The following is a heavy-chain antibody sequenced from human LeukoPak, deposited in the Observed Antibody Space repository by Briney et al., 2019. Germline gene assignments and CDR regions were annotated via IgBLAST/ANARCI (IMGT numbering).Heavy chain of an antibody. Sequence: GGSLRLSCAASGFTFSDYYMSWIRQAPGKGLEWVSYISSSGSTIYYADSVKGRSTISRDNAKNSLYLQMNSLRAEDTAVYYCARLGARWRAGLRPGDYWGQGTLVTVSS. CDR1: GFTFSDYY. D-gene: IGHD5-24*01. J-gene: IGHJ4*02. CDR2: ISSSGSTI. CDR3: ARLGARWRAGLRPGDY. V-gene: IGHV3-11*01.